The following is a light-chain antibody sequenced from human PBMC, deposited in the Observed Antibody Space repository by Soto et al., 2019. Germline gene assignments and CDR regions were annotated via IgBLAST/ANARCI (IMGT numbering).Light chain of an antibody. V-gene: IGKV4-1*01. Sequence: DIVMTQSPDSLAVSLGERATINCKSSQSVFYSSNSRNYLAWYQQKPGQPPKLLIYWASARESGVPERFSGSGSGTDFTLTNSSLQAEDVAVYYCQQYYTTPLTFGGGTKVE. J-gene: IGKJ4*01. CDR3: QQYYTTPLT. CDR2: WAS. CDR1: QSVFYSSNSRNY.